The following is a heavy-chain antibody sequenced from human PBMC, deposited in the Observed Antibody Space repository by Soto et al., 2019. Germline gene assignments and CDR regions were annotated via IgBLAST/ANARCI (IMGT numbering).Heavy chain of an antibody. CDR3: ARDKLEGNWFDP. CDR1: GGSISSGGYS. Sequence: QLQLQESGSGLVRPSQTLSLTCAVSGGSISSGGYSWNWIRQPPGKGLEWIGYTYHSGSTLYNPSPKNRVTISVDKSKNQFSLKLTSVTAADTAVYYCARDKLEGNWFDPWGQGTLVTVSS. CDR2: TYHSGST. V-gene: IGHV4-30-2*01. J-gene: IGHJ5*02.